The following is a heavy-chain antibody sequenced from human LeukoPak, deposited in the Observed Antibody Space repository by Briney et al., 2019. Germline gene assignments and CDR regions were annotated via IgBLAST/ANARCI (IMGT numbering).Heavy chain of an antibody. V-gene: IGHV3-73*01. CDR3: TRLDGANFDFDY. D-gene: IGHD4/OR15-4a*01. CDR1: GFTFSGSA. CDR2: IKRKADSYAT. Sequence: GGSLRLSXAASGFTFSGSAIHWVRQASGKGLEWVGRIKRKADSYATAYSASVNGRFTISRDDSKNTAYLQMNSLKTEDTALYYCTRLDGANFDFDYWGQGTLVTVSS. J-gene: IGHJ4*02.